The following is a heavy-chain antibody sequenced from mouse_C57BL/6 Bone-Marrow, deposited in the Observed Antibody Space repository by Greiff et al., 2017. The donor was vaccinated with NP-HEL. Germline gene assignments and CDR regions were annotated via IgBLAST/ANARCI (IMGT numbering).Heavy chain of an antibody. CDR1: GFNFKDYY. CDR2: IYPEDGET. CDR3: ARFDGYDRAWCAY. D-gene: IGHD2-2*01. Sequence: VQLQQSGAELVKPGASVTLSCTASGFNFKDYYMHWVKQRPEQGLEWIGRIYPEDGETKYDPKFQGKATITADTSSNTAYMQLSSLTSEDTAVYYGARFDGYDRAWCAYWGQGTLVTVSA. V-gene: IGHV14-2*01. J-gene: IGHJ3*01.